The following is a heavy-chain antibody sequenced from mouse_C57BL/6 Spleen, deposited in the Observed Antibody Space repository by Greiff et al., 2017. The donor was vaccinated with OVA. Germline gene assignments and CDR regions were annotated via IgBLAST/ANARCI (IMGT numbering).Heavy chain of an antibody. V-gene: IGHV3-6*01. CDR3: ASIYDGYPLYAMDY. J-gene: IGHJ4*01. D-gene: IGHD2-3*01. Sequence: DVKLQESGPGLVKPSQSLSLTCSVTGYSITSGYYWNWIRQFPGNKLEWMGYISYDGSNNYNPSLKNRISITRDTSKNQFFLTLNSVTTEDTATSYCASIYDGYPLYAMDYWGQGTSVTVSA. CDR1: GYSITSGYY. CDR2: ISYDGSN.